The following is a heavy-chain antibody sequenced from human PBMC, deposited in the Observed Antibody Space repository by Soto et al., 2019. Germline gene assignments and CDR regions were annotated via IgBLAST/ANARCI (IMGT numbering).Heavy chain of an antibody. D-gene: IGHD2-21*02. CDR1: GFTFTSSA. Sequence: SVKVSCKASGFTFTSSAVQWVRQARGQRLEWIGWIVVGSGNTNYAQKFQERVTITRDMSTSTAYMELSSLRSEDTAVYYCAAIAYCGGDCYSGIHDYWGQGTLVTVSS. J-gene: IGHJ4*02. CDR3: AAIAYCGGDCYSGIHDY. CDR2: IVVGSGNT. V-gene: IGHV1-58*01.